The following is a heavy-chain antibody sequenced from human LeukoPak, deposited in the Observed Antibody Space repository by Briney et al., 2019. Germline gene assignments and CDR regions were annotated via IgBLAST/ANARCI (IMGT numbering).Heavy chain of an antibody. CDR2: MYYSGST. D-gene: IGHD6-13*01. V-gene: IGHV4-59*08. Sequence: SETLSLTCTVSGGSISSYYWSWIRQPPGKGLEWIGYMYYSGSTDYNPSLKSRVTISVDTSKNQFSLKLNSVTAADTAVYYCARHEGSSWPLDHWGQGTLVTVSS. J-gene: IGHJ5*02. CDR1: GGSISSYY. CDR3: ARHEGSSWPLDH.